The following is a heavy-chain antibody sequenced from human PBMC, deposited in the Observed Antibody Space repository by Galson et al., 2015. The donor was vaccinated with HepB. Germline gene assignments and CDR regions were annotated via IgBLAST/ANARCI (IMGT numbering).Heavy chain of an antibody. Sequence: SVKVSCKVSGYTLTELSMHWVRRAPGKGLEWMGGFDPEDDEIIYAQKFQGRVTMTEDTSTDTAYMELSSLRSEDTAVYYCAAPDKAAVGPKDDYYYYYYGMDVWGQGTTVTVSS. J-gene: IGHJ6*02. CDR1: GYTLTELS. CDR3: AAPDKAAVGPKDDYYYYYYGMDV. CDR2: FDPEDDEI. D-gene: IGHD6-13*01. V-gene: IGHV1-24*01.